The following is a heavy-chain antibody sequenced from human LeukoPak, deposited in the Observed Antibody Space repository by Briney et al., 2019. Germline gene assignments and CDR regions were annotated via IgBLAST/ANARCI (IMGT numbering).Heavy chain of an antibody. CDR2: IRSKAYGGTT. Sequence: PGGSLRLSCTASGFTFGDYAMSWFRQAPGKGLEWVGFIRSKAYGGTTEYAASVKGRFTISRDDSKSIAYLQMNSLKTEDTAVYYCTGLGVASGGFRFYYFDYWGQGTLVTVSS. D-gene: IGHD3-10*01. CDR1: GFTFGDYA. V-gene: IGHV3-49*03. CDR3: TGLGVASGGFRFYYFDY. J-gene: IGHJ4*02.